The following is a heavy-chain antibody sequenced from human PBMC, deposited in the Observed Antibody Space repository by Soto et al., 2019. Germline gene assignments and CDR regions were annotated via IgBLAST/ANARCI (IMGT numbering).Heavy chain of an antibody. J-gene: IGHJ4*02. Sequence: SGPTLVNPTQTLTLTCTFSGFSLSTSGMCVSWIRQPPGKALEWLARIDWDDDKYYSTSLKTRLTISKDTSKNQVVLTMTNMDPVDTATYYCARVTYYYDSSGPNLDYWGQGTLVTVSS. CDR1: GFSLSTSGMC. D-gene: IGHD3-22*01. CDR3: ARVTYYYDSSGPNLDY. V-gene: IGHV2-70*11. CDR2: IDWDDDK.